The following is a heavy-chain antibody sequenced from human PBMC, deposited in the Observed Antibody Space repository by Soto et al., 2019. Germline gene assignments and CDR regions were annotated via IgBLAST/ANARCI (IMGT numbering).Heavy chain of an antibody. CDR2: VFYDGTT. CDR1: GGSFGSYF. CDR3: ARLPGRPWSAFAS. D-gene: IGHD1-1*01. J-gene: IGHJ4*02. Sequence: SETLSLTCTVSGGSFGSYFWGWIRQPPEKGLEWIGYVFYDGTTKYNPSLKSRVITSIDTSRNQFSLTLYSVTASDTAVFYCARLPGRPWSAFASWGQGTPVTVSS. V-gene: IGHV4-59*08.